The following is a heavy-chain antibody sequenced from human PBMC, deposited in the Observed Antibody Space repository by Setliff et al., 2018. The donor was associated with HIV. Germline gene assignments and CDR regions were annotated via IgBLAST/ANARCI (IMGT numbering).Heavy chain of an antibody. Sequence: SETLSLTCKVSGGSISSYYWSWSRQPPGKGLEWIGYIDYSGSTNYNPSLRTRVTISVDTSKNLFTLKLSSVTAADTAVYYCARGYGAAGGGYWGQGTLVTVSS. D-gene: IGHD6-25*01. CDR2: IDYSGST. CDR3: ARGYGAAGGGY. J-gene: IGHJ4*02. V-gene: IGHV4-59*08. CDR1: GGSISSYY.